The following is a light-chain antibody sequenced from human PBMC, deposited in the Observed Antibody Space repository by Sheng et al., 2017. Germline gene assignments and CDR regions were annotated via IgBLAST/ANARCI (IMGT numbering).Light chain of an antibody. CDR3: QQYGSSAWT. V-gene: IGKV3-20*01. CDR1: QSVNSAY. CDR2: GAS. Sequence: EIVLTQSPDTLSLSPGERASLSCRASQSVNSAYLAWYQQKPGQAPRLLIFGASSRATGIPDRFSGGGSGTDFTLTISRLEPEDFAVYYCQQYGSSAWTFGQGTKVE. J-gene: IGKJ1*01.